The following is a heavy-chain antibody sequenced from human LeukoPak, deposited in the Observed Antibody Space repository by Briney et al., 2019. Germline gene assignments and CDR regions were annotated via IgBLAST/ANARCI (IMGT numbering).Heavy chain of an antibody. CDR2: INHSGST. CDR1: GGSISSYY. D-gene: IGHD3-22*01. CDR3: ARGPDSSGRNAFDI. J-gene: IGHJ3*02. Sequence: SETLSLTCTVSGGSISSYYWSWIRQPPGKGLEWIGEINHSGSTNYNPSLKSRVTISVDTSKNQFSLKLSSVTAADTAVYYCARGPDSSGRNAFDIWGQGTMVTVSS. V-gene: IGHV4-34*01.